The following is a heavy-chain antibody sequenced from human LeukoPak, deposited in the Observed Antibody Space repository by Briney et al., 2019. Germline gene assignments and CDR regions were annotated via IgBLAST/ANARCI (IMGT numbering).Heavy chain of an antibody. Sequence: SQTLSLTCTVSGGSISSGGYYWSWIRQHPGKGLEWIGYIYYSGSTYYNPPLKSRVTISVDTSKNQFSLKLSSVTAADTAVYYCARARGVYGDLYYFDYWGQGTLVTVSS. V-gene: IGHV4-31*03. J-gene: IGHJ4*02. CDR3: ARARGVYGDLYYFDY. CDR1: GGSISSGGYY. CDR2: IYYSGST. D-gene: IGHD4-17*01.